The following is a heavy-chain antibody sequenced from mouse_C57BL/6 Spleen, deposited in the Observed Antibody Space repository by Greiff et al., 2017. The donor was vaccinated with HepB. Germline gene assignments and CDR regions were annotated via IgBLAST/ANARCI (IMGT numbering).Heavy chain of an antibody. V-gene: IGHV3-6*01. Sequence: EVKLQESGPGLVKPSQSLSLTCSVTGYSITSGYYWNRIRQFPGNKLEWMGYISYDGSNNYNPSLKNRISITRDTSKNQFFLKLNSVTTEDTATYYCARGGYSNPWFAYWGQGTLVTVSA. CDR3: ARGGYSNPWFAY. J-gene: IGHJ3*01. CDR2: ISYDGSN. D-gene: IGHD2-5*01. CDR1: GYSITSGYY.